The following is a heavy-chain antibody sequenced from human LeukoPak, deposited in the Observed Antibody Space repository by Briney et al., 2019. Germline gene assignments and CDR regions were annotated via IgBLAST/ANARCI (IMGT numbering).Heavy chain of an antibody. Sequence: GGSLRLSCAASGFNFPTYAMQWVRQAPGKGLEWVSSIRVSDGARFYADSVKGRFTTSRDNSKNTLFLQMNSLRVEDTAIYYCAKEHRWESVYSLDIWGQGTMVTASS. J-gene: IGHJ3*02. V-gene: IGHV3-23*01. D-gene: IGHD5-24*01. CDR3: AKEHRWESVYSLDI. CDR1: GFNFPTYA. CDR2: IRVSDGAR.